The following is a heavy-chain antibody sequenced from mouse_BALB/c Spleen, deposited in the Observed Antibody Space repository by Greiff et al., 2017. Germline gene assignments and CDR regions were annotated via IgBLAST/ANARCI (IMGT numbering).Heavy chain of an antibody. Sequence: VQLQQSGAELMKPGASVKISCKATGYTFSSYWIEWVKQRPGHGLEWIGEILPGSGSTNYNEKFKGKATFTADTSSNTAYMQLSSLTSEDSAVYYCARKGNYRYWYFDVWGAGTTVTVSS. CDR1: GYTFSSYW. CDR3: ARKGNYRYWYFDV. V-gene: IGHV1-9*01. CDR2: ILPGSGST. J-gene: IGHJ1*01. D-gene: IGHD2-14*01.